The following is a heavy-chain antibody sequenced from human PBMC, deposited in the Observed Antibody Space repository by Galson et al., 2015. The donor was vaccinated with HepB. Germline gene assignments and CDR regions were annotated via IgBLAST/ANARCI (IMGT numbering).Heavy chain of an antibody. CDR2: ISSSSSYI. Sequence: SLRLSCAASGFTFSSYSMNWVRQAPGKGLEWVPSISSSSSYIYYADSVKGRFTISRDNAKNSLYLQMNSLRAEDTAVYYCARDRYCSSTSCYFFDYWGQGTLVTVSS. D-gene: IGHD2-2*01. J-gene: IGHJ4*02. V-gene: IGHV3-21*01. CDR1: GFTFSSYS. CDR3: ARDRYCSSTSCYFFDY.